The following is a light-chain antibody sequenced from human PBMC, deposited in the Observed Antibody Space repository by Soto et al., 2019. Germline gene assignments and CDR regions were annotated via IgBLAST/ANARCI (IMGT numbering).Light chain of an antibody. J-gene: IGKJ1*01. CDR1: QSVSSSF. Sequence: EIRLRQFVGTLCLSLGERAALSCRARQSVSSSFLAWYQQQPGQAPRLLIYGASIRATGIPDRFSGSGSGTDFTLTISRLEPEDFAMYLCQHYGTSLWTFGQGTKVDIK. V-gene: IGKV3-20*01. CDR2: GAS. CDR3: QHYGTSLWT.